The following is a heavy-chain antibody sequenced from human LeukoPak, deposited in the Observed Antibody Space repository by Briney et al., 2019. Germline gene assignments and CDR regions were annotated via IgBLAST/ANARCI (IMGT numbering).Heavy chain of an antibody. CDR3: ARMAGYYGSGTYSLNY. Sequence: ASVKVSCKASGYTFTGYYMHWVRQAPGQGLEWMGWINPNSGGTNYAQKFQGRVTMTRDTSISTAYMELSRLRSDDTAVYYCARMAGYYGSGTYSLNYWGQGTLVTVSS. D-gene: IGHD3-10*01. V-gene: IGHV1-2*02. CDR2: INPNSGGT. CDR1: GYTFTGYY. J-gene: IGHJ4*02.